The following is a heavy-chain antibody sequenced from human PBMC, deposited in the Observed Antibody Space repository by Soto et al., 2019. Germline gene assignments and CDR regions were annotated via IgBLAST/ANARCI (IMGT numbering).Heavy chain of an antibody. V-gene: IGHV2-5*02. CDR2: TYWDDDK. CDR1: GFSLSTSGVG. CDR3: AHRQRTVYFDY. J-gene: IGHJ4*02. D-gene: IGHD4-17*01. Sequence: QITLKESGPTLVKPTQTLTLTCTFSGFSLSTSGVGVGWIRKPPGKALEWLALTYWDDDKRYSPSLKSRLTITKYTSKNQVVLTMTNMDPVDTATYYCAHRQRTVYFDYWGQGTLVTVSS.